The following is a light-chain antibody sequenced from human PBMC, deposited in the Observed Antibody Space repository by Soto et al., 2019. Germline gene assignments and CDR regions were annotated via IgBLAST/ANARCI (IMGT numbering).Light chain of an antibody. CDR1: QNIRDY. J-gene: IGKJ3*01. Sequence: DIQMTQSPYSLSASVGARVTITCRASQNIRDYVSWYQHKPGKGPKLLIYSASSLQRGVPSSFSGSGTGTDFTLTISSLQPEDFATYYCQQTYSPPETVGPGTKVDVK. CDR2: SAS. CDR3: QQTYSPPET. V-gene: IGKV1-39*01.